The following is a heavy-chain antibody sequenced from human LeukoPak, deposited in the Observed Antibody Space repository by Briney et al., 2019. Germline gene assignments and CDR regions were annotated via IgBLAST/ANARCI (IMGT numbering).Heavy chain of an antibody. Sequence: PSETLSLTCTVSGGSISSSSYYWGWIRQPPGKGLEWIGSIYYSGSTYYNPSLKSRVTISVDTSKNQFSLKLSSVTAADTAVYYCARYTQWAAAGAEYYFDYWGQGTLVTVSS. CDR3: ARYTQWAAAGAEYYFDY. D-gene: IGHD6-13*01. CDR2: IYYSGST. CDR1: GGSISSSSYY. J-gene: IGHJ4*02. V-gene: IGHV4-39*07.